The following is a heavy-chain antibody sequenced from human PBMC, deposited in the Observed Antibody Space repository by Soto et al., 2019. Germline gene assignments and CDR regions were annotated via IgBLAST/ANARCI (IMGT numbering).Heavy chain of an antibody. Sequence: SETLSLTCTVSGGSISSYYWSWIRQPPGKGLEWIGYIYYSGSTNYNPSLKSRVTISVDTSKNQFSLKLSSVTAADTAVYYCAGRGSRRKWFDPWGQGTLVTVSS. D-gene: IGHD3-16*01. V-gene: IGHV4-59*01. J-gene: IGHJ5*02. CDR3: AGRGSRRKWFDP. CDR2: IYYSGST. CDR1: GGSISSYY.